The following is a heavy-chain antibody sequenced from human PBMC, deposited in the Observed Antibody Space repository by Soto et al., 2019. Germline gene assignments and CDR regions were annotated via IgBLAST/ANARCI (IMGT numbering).Heavy chain of an antibody. CDR3: AKGSDFWSGSYGMDV. J-gene: IGHJ6*02. V-gene: IGHV3-9*01. CDR2: ISWNSGSI. CDR1: GFTFDDYA. Sequence: PGGSLRLSCAASGFTFDDYAMHWVRQAPGKGLEWVSGISWNSGSIGYADSVKGRFTISRDNAKNSLYLQMNSLRAEDTALYYCAKGSDFWSGSYGMDVWGQGTTVTVSS. D-gene: IGHD3-3*01.